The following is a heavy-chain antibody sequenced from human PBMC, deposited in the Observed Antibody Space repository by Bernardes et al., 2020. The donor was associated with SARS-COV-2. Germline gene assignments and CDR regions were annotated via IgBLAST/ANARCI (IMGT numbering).Heavy chain of an antibody. CDR3: AREPFGVSTRGSLDY. J-gene: IGHJ4*02. CDR1: GFRLSDSA. V-gene: IGHV3-30*03. CDR2: LSFHENKE. D-gene: IGHD3-16*01. Sequence: GGSLRLSRAASGFRLSDSAIHWVRRAPGKGLEWVALLSFHENKEFYADSVKGRFTISRDRSTNTVSLQMDGLGPEDTAVYFCAREPFGVSTRGSLDYWGQGTLVAVSS.